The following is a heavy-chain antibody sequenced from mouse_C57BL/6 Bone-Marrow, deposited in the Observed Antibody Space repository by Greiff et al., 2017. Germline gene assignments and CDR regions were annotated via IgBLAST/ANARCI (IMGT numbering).Heavy chain of an antibody. D-gene: IGHD1-1*01. Sequence: EVQLQQSGAELVKPGASVKLSCTASGFNIKDYYMPWVKPRTDQCLELIGRLDPADGEPKSAPKFPGTAPITAHPSSTTAYLQLRSLTSEDTAVYYCARRTTVVDYWGQGTTLTVSS. V-gene: IGHV14-2*01. CDR2: LDPADGEP. J-gene: IGHJ2*01. CDR3: ARRTTVVDY. CDR1: GFNIKDYY.